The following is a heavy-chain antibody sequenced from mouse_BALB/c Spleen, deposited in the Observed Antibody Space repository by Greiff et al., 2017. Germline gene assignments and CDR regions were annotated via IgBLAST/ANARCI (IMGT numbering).Heavy chain of an antibody. V-gene: IGHV1S132*01. CDR1: GYTFTSYW. Sequence: QVQLKQSGAELVKPGASVKLSCKTSGYTFTSYWIQWVKQRPGQGLGWIGEIFPGTGTTYYNEKFKGKATLTIDTSSSTAYMQLSSLTSEDSAVYFCAIYGNCLMDYWGQGTSVTVSS. CDR2: IFPGTGTT. J-gene: IGHJ4*01. D-gene: IGHD2-1*01. CDR3: AIYGNCLMDY.